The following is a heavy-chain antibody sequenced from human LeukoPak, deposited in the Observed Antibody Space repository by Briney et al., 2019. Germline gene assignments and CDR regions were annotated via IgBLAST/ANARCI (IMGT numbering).Heavy chain of an antibody. Sequence: GGALRLSCAASGFTFSDHYMGWVRQAPGKGLEWGARIRNKAKSYTTEYAASVKGRFTISSDDSKNSLYLQMNRLKTEDTAVYYCARVVEAVGSYYFDCWGQGTLVTVSS. CDR1: GFTFSDHY. CDR3: ARVVEAVGSYYFDC. J-gene: IGHJ4*02. V-gene: IGHV3-72*01. D-gene: IGHD6-13*01. CDR2: IRNKAKSYTT.